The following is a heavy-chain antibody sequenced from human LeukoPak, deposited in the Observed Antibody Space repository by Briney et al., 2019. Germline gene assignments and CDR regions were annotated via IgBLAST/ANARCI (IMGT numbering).Heavy chain of an antibody. CDR3: ASNGYYSLDS. Sequence: SETLSLTCAVSGGSITNPNWWSWVRPPPGKGLEWIAEILHSGSTNYNPSLKSRVTISIDKSKNQFSLNLSSVTAADTAVYYCASNGYYSLDSWGQGTLVTVSS. CDR2: ILHSGST. CDR1: GGSITNPNW. J-gene: IGHJ5*01. V-gene: IGHV4-4*02. D-gene: IGHD5-18*01.